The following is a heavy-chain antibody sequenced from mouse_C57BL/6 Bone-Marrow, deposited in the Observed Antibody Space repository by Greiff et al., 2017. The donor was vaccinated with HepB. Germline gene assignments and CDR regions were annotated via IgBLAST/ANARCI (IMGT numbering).Heavy chain of an antibody. CDR2: IYPSDSET. J-gene: IGHJ4*01. CDR3: ASYYYGSSPHYYAMDY. Sequence: QVQLQQPGAELVMPGASVKLSCKASGYTFTSYLMHWVKQRPGQGLEWIGNIYPSDSETHYNQKFKDKATLTVDKSSSTAYMQLSSLTSEDSAVYYCASYYYGSSPHYYAMDYWGQGTSVTVSS. D-gene: IGHD1-1*01. V-gene: IGHV1-61*01. CDR1: GYTFTSYL.